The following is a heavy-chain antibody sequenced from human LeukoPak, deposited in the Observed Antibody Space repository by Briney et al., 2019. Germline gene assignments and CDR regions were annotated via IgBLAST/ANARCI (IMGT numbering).Heavy chain of an antibody. J-gene: IGHJ5*02. V-gene: IGHV3-23*01. CDR2: ISGSGGST. D-gene: IGHD1-14*01. CDR1: GFTVSSYA. CDR3: AKGGNTRKQYNWFDP. Sequence: GGSLRLSCAASGFTVSSYAMSWVRQAPGKGLEWFSAISGSGGSTYYADPVKGRFTISRDNSKNTLYLQMNSLRAEDTAVYYCAKGGNTRKQYNWFDPWGQGTLVTVSS.